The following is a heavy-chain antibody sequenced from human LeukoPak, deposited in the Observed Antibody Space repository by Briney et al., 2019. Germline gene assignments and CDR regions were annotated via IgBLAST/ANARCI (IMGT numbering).Heavy chain of an antibody. CDR2: ISYDGSNK. D-gene: IGHD3-9*01. J-gene: IGHJ4*02. V-gene: IGHV3-30*18. Sequence: GGSLRLSCAASGFTFSSYGMHWVRQAPGKGLEWGAVISYDGSNKYYADSAKGRFTISRDNSKNTLYLQMNSLRAEDTAVYYCAKDPQRKPKYYDILTGLEDWGQGTLVTVSS. CDR1: GFTFSSYG. CDR3: AKDPQRKPKYYDILTGLED.